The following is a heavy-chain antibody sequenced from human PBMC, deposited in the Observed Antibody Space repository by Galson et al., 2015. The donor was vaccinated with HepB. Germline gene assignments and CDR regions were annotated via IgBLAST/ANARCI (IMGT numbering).Heavy chain of an antibody. V-gene: IGHV1-46*01. D-gene: IGHD1-26*01. Sequence: SVKVSCKASGYTFTCYYMHWVRQAPGQGLEWMGIINPSGGSTSYAQKFQGRVTTTRDTSTSTAYMELSSLRSEDTAVYYCARDREWELLRWFDPWGQGTLVTVSS. CDR3: ARDREWELLRWFDP. CDR2: INPSGGST. J-gene: IGHJ5*02. CDR1: GYTFTCYY.